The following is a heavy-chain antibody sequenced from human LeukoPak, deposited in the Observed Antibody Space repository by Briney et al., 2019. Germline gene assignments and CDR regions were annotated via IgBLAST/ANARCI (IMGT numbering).Heavy chain of an antibody. CDR1: GYTFTGYY. CDR2: INPNSGGT. Sequence: ASVKVSCKASGYTFTGYYMHWVRQAPGQGLEWMGWINPNSGGTNYAQKFQGRVTMTRDTSISTAYMELSRLRSDDTAVYYCARFYIVTGTYDYWGQGTLVTVSS. V-gene: IGHV1-2*02. J-gene: IGHJ4*02. CDR3: ARFYIVTGTYDY. D-gene: IGHD1-7*01.